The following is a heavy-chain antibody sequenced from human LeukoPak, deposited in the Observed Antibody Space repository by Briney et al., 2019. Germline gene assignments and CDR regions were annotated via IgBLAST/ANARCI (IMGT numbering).Heavy chain of an antibody. CDR1: GYTFTCYY. Sequence: GASVTVSCKASGYTFTCYYMHWVRQAPGQGLAWMGWINPNSGGTNYAQKFQGRVTMTRDTSISTAYMELSRLRSDDTAVYYCASDGQLWKQARYNWFDPWGQGTLVTVSS. D-gene: IGHD5-18*01. CDR2: INPNSGGT. CDR3: ASDGQLWKQARYNWFDP. V-gene: IGHV1-2*02. J-gene: IGHJ5*02.